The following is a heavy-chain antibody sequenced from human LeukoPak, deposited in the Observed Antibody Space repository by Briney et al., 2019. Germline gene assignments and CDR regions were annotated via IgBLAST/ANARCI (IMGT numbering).Heavy chain of an antibody. CDR2: IIPIFGTA. J-gene: IGHJ4*02. D-gene: IGHD3-3*01. Sequence: ASVKVSCKASGGTFSSYAISWVRQAPGQGLEWMGGIIPIFGTANYAQKFQGRVTITTDESTSTAYMELSSLRSEDTAVYYCARGPPEKDYDFWSGYFDYWGQGTLVTVSS. V-gene: IGHV1-69*05. CDR3: ARGPPEKDYDFWSGYFDY. CDR1: GGTFSSYA.